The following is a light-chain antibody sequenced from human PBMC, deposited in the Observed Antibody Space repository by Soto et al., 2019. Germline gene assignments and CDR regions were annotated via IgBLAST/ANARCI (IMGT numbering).Light chain of an antibody. J-gene: IGKJ3*01. V-gene: IGKV3-20*01. CDR1: QSVTNTY. CDR2: AVS. Sequence: VLTQSPGTLSVSPGERATLSCRASQSVTNTYLAWYQQKPGQAPGLLIYAVSSRATGIPDRFSGSGSGTDFTLTISGLEPEDFAVYYCQIYGGSRTFGPGTKVDIK. CDR3: QIYGGSRT.